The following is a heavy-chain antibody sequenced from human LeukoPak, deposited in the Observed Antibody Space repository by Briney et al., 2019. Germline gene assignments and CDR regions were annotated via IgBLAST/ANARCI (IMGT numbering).Heavy chain of an antibody. Sequence: PGGSLRLSCAASGFIFSSYWMSWVRQAPGKGLEWVANIKQDGSEKYYVDSVKGRFTISRDNAKNSLYLQMNSLRAEDTALYHCARARYYYDSSGYSEDAFDIWGQGTMVTVSS. V-gene: IGHV3-7*03. CDR3: ARARYYYDSSGYSEDAFDI. CDR2: IKQDGSEK. CDR1: GFIFSSYW. D-gene: IGHD3-22*01. J-gene: IGHJ3*02.